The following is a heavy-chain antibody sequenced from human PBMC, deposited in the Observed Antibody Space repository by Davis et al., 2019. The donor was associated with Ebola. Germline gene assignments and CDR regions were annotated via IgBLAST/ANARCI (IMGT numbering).Heavy chain of an antibody. CDR1: GLIFSSHG. CDR2: IRNDGSHQ. CDR3: ARDRVGYCSSTSCNARDYYYGMDV. D-gene: IGHD2-2*01. Sequence: GESLKISCRTSGLIFSSHGMHWVRQVPGKGLQWVGFIRNDGSHQYYADSVKGRFTISRDNSKNTLYLQMNSLRAEDTAVYYCARDRVGYCSSTSCNARDYYYGMDVWGKGTTVTVSS. V-gene: IGHV3-30*02. J-gene: IGHJ6*04.